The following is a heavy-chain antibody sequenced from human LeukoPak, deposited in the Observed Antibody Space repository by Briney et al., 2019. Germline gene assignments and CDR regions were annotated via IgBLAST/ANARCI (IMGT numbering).Heavy chain of an antibody. CDR3: SRPSYYNGSGGIDFNYYYMEV. J-gene: IGHJ6*03. D-gene: IGHD3-10*01. V-gene: IGHV3-30*03. CDR1: GFTFSSYG. CDR2: ISYDGSNK. Sequence: GRSLRLSCAASGFTFSSYGMHWVRQAPGKGLEWVAVISYDGSNKYNEDSVKGRFTISRDNSMNTLYLQMRSLRAEDMAVYYCSRPSYYNGSGGIDFNYYYMEVWAKGPRSPSP.